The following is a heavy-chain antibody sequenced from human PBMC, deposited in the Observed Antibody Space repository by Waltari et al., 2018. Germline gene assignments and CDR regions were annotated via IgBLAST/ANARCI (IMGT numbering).Heavy chain of an antibody. CDR2: IHHSGTT. CDR1: GGSFSGYY. V-gene: IGHV4-34*01. CDR3: ARGEAAAAGTWRWFDP. Sequence: QVQLQQWGAGLLKPSETLSLTCAVYGGSFSGYYWSWIRQPPGKGLEWIGEIHHSGTTNYTPSLKSRVTISVDTSKNQFSQKLSSVTAADTAVYYCARGEAAAAGTWRWFDPWGQGTLVTVSS. J-gene: IGHJ5*02. D-gene: IGHD6-13*01.